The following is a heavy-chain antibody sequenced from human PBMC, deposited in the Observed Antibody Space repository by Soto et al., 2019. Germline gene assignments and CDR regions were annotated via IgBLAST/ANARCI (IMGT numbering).Heavy chain of an antibody. Sequence: GGSLRLSCAASGFTFSSYTISWVGQAPGKGLEWVSGISATGGSTYYADSVKGRFTFSRDNSKNTLYLQMNSLRAEDTAVYYCAKGFIRDCGGDCTVDTWGQGTLVTVYS. D-gene: IGHD2-21*02. CDR2: ISATGGST. J-gene: IGHJ5*02. V-gene: IGHV3-23*01. CDR1: GFTFSSYT. CDR3: AKGFIRDCGGDCTVDT.